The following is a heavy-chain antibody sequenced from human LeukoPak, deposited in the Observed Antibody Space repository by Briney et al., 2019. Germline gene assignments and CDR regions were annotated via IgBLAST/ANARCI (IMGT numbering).Heavy chain of an antibody. CDR3: ARGLLDGSGYFED. D-gene: IGHD3-22*01. J-gene: IGHJ4*02. CDR2: IWYDGSNK. V-gene: IGHV3-33*01. CDR1: GFTFRNYG. Sequence: PGGSLRLSCAASGFTFRNYGMHWVRQAPGKGLEWVAVIWYDGSNKYYGDSVKGRFTISRDNSKSTMYLQMNSVTAEDTAVYYCARGLLDGSGYFEDWGQGTLVTVSS.